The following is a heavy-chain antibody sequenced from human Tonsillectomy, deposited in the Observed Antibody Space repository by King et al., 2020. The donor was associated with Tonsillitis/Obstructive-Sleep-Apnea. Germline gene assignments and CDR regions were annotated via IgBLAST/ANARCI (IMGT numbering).Heavy chain of an antibody. CDR2: IRSKAYGGTT. CDR1: GFTFGYYA. CDR3: TRDRTSNDFWSGYDLDY. Sequence: VQLVESGGGLVQPGRSLRLSCKASGFTFGYYAMSWVRQAPGKGLEWVSFIRSKAYGGTTDYAASVKGRFTISRDDSKSIAYLQMNSLKTEDTAVYYCTRDRTSNDFWSGYDLDYWGQGTLVTVSS. D-gene: IGHD3-3*01. V-gene: IGHV3-49*04. J-gene: IGHJ4*02.